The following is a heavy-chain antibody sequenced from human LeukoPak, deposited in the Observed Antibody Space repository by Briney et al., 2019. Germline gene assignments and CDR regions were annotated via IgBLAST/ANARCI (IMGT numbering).Heavy chain of an antibody. D-gene: IGHD3-22*01. CDR1: GGSIRLYY. CDR3: ARRSYYDSSGYYFEGTYFDY. Sequence: SETLSLTCTVSGGSIRLYYWSWIREPRGRGLECIGYNYYSGSTNYNPSLNSRVTISVDTSKNQFSLKLSSVTAADTAVYYCARRSYYDSSGYYFEGTYFDYWGQGNLVTVSS. V-gene: IGHV4-59*08. CDR2: NYYSGST. J-gene: IGHJ4*02.